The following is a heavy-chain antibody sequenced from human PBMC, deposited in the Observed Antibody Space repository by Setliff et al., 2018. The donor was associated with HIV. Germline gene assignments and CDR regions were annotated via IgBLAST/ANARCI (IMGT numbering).Heavy chain of an antibody. J-gene: IGHJ6*02. V-gene: IGHV3-21*04. D-gene: IGHD1-26*01. CDR1: GFTFSSYA. CDR2: ISSSNSYM. CDR3: AKPLTQWGVSPYHYAVDV. Sequence: PGGSLRLSCAASGFTFSSYAMSWVHQAPGKGLEWVSSISSSNSYMYYADSMKGRFTISRDNAKNSLYLQMNSLSAEDTAVYYCAKPLTQWGVSPYHYAVDVWGQGTTVTVSS.